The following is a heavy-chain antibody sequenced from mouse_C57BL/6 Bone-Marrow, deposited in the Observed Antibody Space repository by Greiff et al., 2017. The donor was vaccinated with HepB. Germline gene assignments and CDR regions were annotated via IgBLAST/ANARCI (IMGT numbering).Heavy chain of an antibody. Sequence: QVQLQQSDAELVKPGASVKISCKVSGYTFTDHTIPWVKQRPEQGLEWIGYIYPGDGSTKYNEKFKGKATLTADKSSSTAYMQLNSLTSEDSAVYFSARYCGNCPYWYFDVWGSGTTITVSS. J-gene: IGHJ1*01. CDR3: ARYCGNCPYWYFDV. D-gene: IGHD2-1*01. CDR2: IYPGDGST. V-gene: IGHV1-78*01. CDR1: GYTFTDHT.